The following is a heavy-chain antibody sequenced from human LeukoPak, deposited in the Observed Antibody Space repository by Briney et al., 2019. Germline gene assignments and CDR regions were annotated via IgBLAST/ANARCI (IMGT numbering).Heavy chain of an antibody. CDR1: GFTFSDYF. CDR2: SRDKAKSYTT. CDR3: ARVGSVAGSDYLDL. V-gene: IGHV3-72*01. Sequence: GGSLSLSCAVSGFTFSDYFLDWVRQAPGKGLEWVGRSRDKAKSYTTEYGASVKGRFCISRDDSKTTLFLQMNSLKTEDTAVYYCARVGSVAGSDYLDLWGQGTQVTVSS. D-gene: IGHD6-19*01. J-gene: IGHJ4*02.